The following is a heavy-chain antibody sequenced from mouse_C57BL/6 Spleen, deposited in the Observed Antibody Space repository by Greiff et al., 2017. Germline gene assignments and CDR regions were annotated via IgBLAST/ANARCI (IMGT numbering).Heavy chain of an antibody. CDR2: IYPGSGST. CDR3: AREKFITTVVATRGYFDY. J-gene: IGHJ2*01. D-gene: IGHD1-1*01. CDR1: GYTFTSYW. Sequence: QVQLQQPGAELVKPGASVKMSCKASGYTFTSYWITWVKQRPGQGLAWIGDIYPGSGSTNYNEKFKSKATLTVDTSSSTAYMQLSSLTSEDSAVYYCAREKFITTVVATRGYFDYWGQGTTLTVSS. V-gene: IGHV1-55*01.